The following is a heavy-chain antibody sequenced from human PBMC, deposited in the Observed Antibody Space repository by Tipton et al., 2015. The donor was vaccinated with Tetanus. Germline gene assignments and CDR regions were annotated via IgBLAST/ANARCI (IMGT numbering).Heavy chain of an antibody. CDR1: GYNFATFW. CDR2: IYPGDSSV. Sequence: QLVQSGAEMKKPGESLNISCKASGYNFATFWIGWVRQKPGEGLEWMGIIYPGDSSVRYSPTFQGQVTISADRSTTTAYLQWDRLKVSDTAMYFCARHGWVTSYSWFDPWGQGTQVTVSS. J-gene: IGHJ5*02. D-gene: IGHD3-10*01. CDR3: ARHGWVTSYSWFDP. V-gene: IGHV5-51*01.